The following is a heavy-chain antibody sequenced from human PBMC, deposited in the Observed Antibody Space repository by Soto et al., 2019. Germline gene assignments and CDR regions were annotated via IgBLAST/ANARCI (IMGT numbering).Heavy chain of an antibody. Sequence: GESLKISCKGSGYSFTTYWIGWVRQMPGKGLEWMGIIYPGDSDTRYSPSFQGQVTISADKSISTAYLQWSSLKTSDTAMYYCARSPRYCSSSSCQHYWGQGTLVTVSS. CDR2: IYPGDSDT. CDR3: ARSPRYCSSSSCQHY. V-gene: IGHV5-51*01. D-gene: IGHD2-2*01. J-gene: IGHJ4*02. CDR1: GYSFTTYW.